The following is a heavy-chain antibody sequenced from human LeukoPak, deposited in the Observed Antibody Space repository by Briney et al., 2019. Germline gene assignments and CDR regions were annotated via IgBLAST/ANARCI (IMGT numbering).Heavy chain of an antibody. CDR2: INAGNGNT. Sequence: ASVTVSCKASGYTFTSYAMHWVRQAPGQRLEWMGWINAGNGNTKYSQEFQGRVTITRDTSASTAYMELSSLRSEDMAVYYCARDRYYDFWSGSHYFDDGGQGTLVTVSS. D-gene: IGHD3-3*01. CDR3: ARDRYYDFWSGSHYFDD. V-gene: IGHV1-3*03. J-gene: IGHJ4*02. CDR1: GYTFTSYA.